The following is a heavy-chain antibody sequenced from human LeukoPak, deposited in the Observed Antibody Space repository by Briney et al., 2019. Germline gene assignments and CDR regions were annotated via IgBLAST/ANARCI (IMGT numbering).Heavy chain of an antibody. CDR1: GFTVSSNY. CDR3: VRDGYGSGLNGGRWFDP. Sequence: SGGSLRLSCAASGFTVSSNYMSWVRQAPGKGLEWVSVIYSGGSTYYADFVKGRFTISRDNSKNTLYLQMNSLRAEDTAVYYCVRDGYGSGLNGGRWFDPWGQGTLVTVSS. V-gene: IGHV3-53*01. CDR2: IYSGGST. D-gene: IGHD6-19*01. J-gene: IGHJ5*02.